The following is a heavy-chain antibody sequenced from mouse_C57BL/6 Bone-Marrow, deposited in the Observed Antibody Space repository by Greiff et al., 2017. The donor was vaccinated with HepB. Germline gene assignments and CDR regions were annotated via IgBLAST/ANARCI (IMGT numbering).Heavy chain of an antibody. V-gene: IGHV1-64*01. CDR3: ARADCYYFDY. J-gene: IGHJ2*01. Sequence: VQLQQPGAELVKPGASVKLSCKASGYTFTSYWMHWVKQRPGQGLEWIGMIHPNSGSTNYNEKFKSKATLTVDKSSSTAYMQLSSLTAEDSAVYYCARADCYYFDYWGQGTTLTVSS. CDR2: IHPNSGST. CDR1: GYTFTSYW.